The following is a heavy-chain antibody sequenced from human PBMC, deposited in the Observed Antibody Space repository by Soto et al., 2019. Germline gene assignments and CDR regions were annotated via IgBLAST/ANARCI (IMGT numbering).Heavy chain of an antibody. Sequence: SETLSLTCTVSGGYISSGGYYWSWIRQHPVKGLEWIGYIYYSGNTYYNPSLKSRVTISLDTSKNQFSLKLSSVTAADTAVYYCARNDGSGSLVFDYWGQGTLVTVSS. V-gene: IGHV4-31*03. CDR3: ARNDGSGSLVFDY. D-gene: IGHD3-10*01. CDR1: GGYISSGGYY. J-gene: IGHJ4*02. CDR2: IYYSGNT.